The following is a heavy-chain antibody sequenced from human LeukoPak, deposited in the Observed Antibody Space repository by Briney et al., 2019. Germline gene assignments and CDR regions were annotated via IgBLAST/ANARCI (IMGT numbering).Heavy chain of an antibody. D-gene: IGHD3-3*01. J-gene: IGHJ5*02. CDR2: ISTYNGNT. CDR3: AREEEWSVYPGWFDP. CDR1: GKTFTNNYG. V-gene: IGHV1-18*01. Sequence: ASVRVSCKASGKTFTNNYGISRVRQAPGQGLEWMGWISTYNGNTNYAQKYQGRVSMTTDTATKTTYMELRSLRSDDTAVYYCAREEEWSVYPGWFDPWGQGNLVTVSS.